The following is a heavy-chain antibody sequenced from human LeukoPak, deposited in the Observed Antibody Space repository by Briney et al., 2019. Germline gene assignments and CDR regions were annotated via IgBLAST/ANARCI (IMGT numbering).Heavy chain of an antibody. CDR1: GGSISSYY. J-gene: IGHJ4*02. D-gene: IGHD2-2*01. CDR3: ARGIVVVPAAIFFDY. CDR2: IYYSGST. Sequence: PSETLSLTCTVSGGSISSYYWSWIRQPPGKGLEWIGYIYYSGSTNYNPSLKSRVTISVDTSKNQFSLKLSSVTAADTAVYYCARGIVVVPAAIFFDYWGQGTLVTVSS. V-gene: IGHV4-59*01.